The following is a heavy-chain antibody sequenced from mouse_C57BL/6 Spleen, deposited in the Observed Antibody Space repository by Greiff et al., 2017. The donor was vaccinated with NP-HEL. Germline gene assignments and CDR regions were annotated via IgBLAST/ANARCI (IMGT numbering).Heavy chain of an antibody. Sequence: QVQLQQSGAELVKPGASVKISCKASGYAFSSYWMNWVKQRPGKGLEWIGQIYPGDGDTNYNGKFKGKATLTADKSSSTAYMQLSSLTSEDSAVYFCARSGFYCGSSYYFDYWGQGTTLTVSS. D-gene: IGHD1-1*01. CDR1: GYAFSSYW. V-gene: IGHV1-80*01. CDR2: IYPGDGDT. J-gene: IGHJ2*01. CDR3: ARSGFYCGSSYYFDY.